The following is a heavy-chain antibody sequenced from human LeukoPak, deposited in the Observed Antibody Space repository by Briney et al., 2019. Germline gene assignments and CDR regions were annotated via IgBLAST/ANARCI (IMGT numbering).Heavy chain of an antibody. CDR1: GFTFSSYA. V-gene: IGHV3-23*01. D-gene: IGHD2-2*01. CDR3: AKDRLVVPAATTRTTGWFDP. Sequence: GGSLRLSCAASGFTFSSYAMSWVRQAPGKGLEWVSAISGSGGSTYYADSVKGRFTISRDNSKNTLYLQMNSLRAEDTAVYYCAKDRLVVPAATTRTTGWFDPWGQGTLVTVSS. J-gene: IGHJ5*02. CDR2: ISGSGGST.